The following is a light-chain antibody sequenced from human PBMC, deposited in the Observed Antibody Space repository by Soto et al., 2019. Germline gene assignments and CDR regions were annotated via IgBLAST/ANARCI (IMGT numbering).Light chain of an antibody. Sequence: QSVLTQPASVSGSPGQSITISCTGTSSDVGGYNYVSWYQQHPGKAPKLMIYEVSNRPSGVSNRFSGSKSGTSASLAISGLRSEDEAGYYCAAWDDSLSGVVLGGGTKLTVL. CDR1: SSDVGGYNY. CDR3: AAWDDSLSGVV. V-gene: IGLV2-14*01. CDR2: EVS. J-gene: IGLJ2*01.